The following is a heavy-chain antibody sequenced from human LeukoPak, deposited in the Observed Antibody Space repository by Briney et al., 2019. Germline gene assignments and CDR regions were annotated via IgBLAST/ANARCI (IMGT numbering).Heavy chain of an antibody. J-gene: IGHJ4*02. V-gene: IGHV5-51*01. D-gene: IGHD6-13*01. CDR2: IYARDSDT. CDR1: GYSFSSYW. CDR3: ARHMSSSTWSAFDY. Sequence: GESLKISCKGSGYSFSSYWIGWVRQMPGKGLEWMGIIYARDSDTRYSPSFQGQVTISADKSTSTAYLQWSSLKASDTAMYYCARHMSSSTWSAFDYWGQGTLVTVSS.